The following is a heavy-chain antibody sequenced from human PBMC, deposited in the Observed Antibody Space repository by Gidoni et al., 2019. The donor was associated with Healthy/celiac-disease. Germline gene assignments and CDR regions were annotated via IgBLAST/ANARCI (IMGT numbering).Heavy chain of an antibody. CDR3: ARDVSCSSTSCSSYYYYYYGMDV. CDR2: ISSSSSYI. Sequence: EVQLVASGGGLVKPGGSLILSCAASGFTFRSYSMNWVRQAPGKGLEWVPSISSSSSYIYYADSVKGRFTIYRDNAKNSLYLQMNSRRAEDTAVYYCARDVSCSSTSCSSYYYYYYGMDVWGQGTTVTVSS. CDR1: GFTFRSYS. J-gene: IGHJ6*02. D-gene: IGHD2-2*01. V-gene: IGHV3-21*01.